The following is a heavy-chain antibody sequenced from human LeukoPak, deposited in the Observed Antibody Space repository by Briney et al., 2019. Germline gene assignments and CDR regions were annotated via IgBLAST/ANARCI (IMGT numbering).Heavy chain of an antibody. J-gene: IGHJ3*02. CDR2: ISYDGSNK. CDR1: GFTFSSYA. V-gene: IGHV3-30-3*01. CDR3: AKDAYRLPIVVVPASRTDAFDI. D-gene: IGHD2-2*01. Sequence: PGRSLRLSCAASGFTFSSYAMHWVRQAPGKGLEWVAVISYDGSNKYYADSVKGRFTISRDNSKNTLYLQMNSLRAEDTAVYYCAKDAYRLPIVVVPASRTDAFDIWGQGTMVTVSS.